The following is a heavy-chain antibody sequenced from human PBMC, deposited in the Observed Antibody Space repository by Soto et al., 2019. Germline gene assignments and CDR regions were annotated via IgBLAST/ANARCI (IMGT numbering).Heavy chain of an antibody. Sequence: QVQLQESGPGLVTPSQTLSLTCTVSGASIFSGDFYWTWIRQPSGEGLEWIGYTDYSGSTYYNPSLMNRVTISIDTSKNQFSLKLRSVTAADTAVYYCVRDHQWLLMDVWGQGTTVTVSS. V-gene: IGHV4-30-4*01. CDR3: VRDHQWLLMDV. CDR1: GASIFSGDFY. J-gene: IGHJ6*02. CDR2: TDYSGST. D-gene: IGHD6-19*01.